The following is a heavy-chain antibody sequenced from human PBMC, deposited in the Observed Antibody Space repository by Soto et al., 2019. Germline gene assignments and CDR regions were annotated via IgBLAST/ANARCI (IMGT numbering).Heavy chain of an antibody. Sequence: ASVKVCCKAPGYTFTSNGISWVRQAPGQGLEWMGWISAYNGNTNYAQKLQGRVTMTTDTSTSTAYMELRSLRSDDTAVYYCAGESGYYTGWFDPWGQGTLVTSPQ. CDR2: ISAYNGNT. D-gene: IGHD3-3*01. CDR1: GYTFTSNG. V-gene: IGHV1-18*01. J-gene: IGHJ5*02. CDR3: AGESGYYTGWFDP.